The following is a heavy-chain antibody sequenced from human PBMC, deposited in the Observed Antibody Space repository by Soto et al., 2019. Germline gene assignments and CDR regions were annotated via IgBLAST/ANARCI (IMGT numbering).Heavy chain of an antibody. D-gene: IGHD1-1*01. V-gene: IGHV1-69*02. CDR3: ARSLPGTQDYYYYMDV. Sequence: GASVKVSCKASGGTFSSYTISWVRQAPGQGLEWMGRIIPILGIANYAQKFQGRVTITADKSTSTAYMELSSLRSEDTAVYYCARSLPGTQDYYYYMDVWGKGTTVTVSS. CDR1: GGTFSSYT. CDR2: IIPILGIA. J-gene: IGHJ6*03.